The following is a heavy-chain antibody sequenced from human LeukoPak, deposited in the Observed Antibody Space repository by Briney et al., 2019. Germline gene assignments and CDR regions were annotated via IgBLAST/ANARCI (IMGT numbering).Heavy chain of an antibody. J-gene: IGHJ4*02. CDR1: GYTFIGYY. CDR3: ATTRVTTTRLDY. D-gene: IGHD5-12*01. CDR2: INPNSGVT. Sequence: ASVKVSCKASGYTFIGYYMHWVRLAPGQGLEWMGWINPNSGVTNYAQKFQGRVTMTRDTSISTAYMELTSLRSDDTAVYYCATTRVTTTRLDYWGQGTLVTVSS. V-gene: IGHV1-2*02.